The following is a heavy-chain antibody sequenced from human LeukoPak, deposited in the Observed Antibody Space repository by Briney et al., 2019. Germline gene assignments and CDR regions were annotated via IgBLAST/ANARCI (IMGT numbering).Heavy chain of an antibody. CDR2: FDPEDGGT. Sequence: GASVKVSCKVSGYTLTELSMHWVRQAPGKGLEWMGGFDPEDGGTIYAQKFQGRVTMTTDTSTSTAYMELRSLRSDDTAVYYCARDRRLKTTVTTVIDYWGQGTLVTVSS. CDR1: GYTLTELS. CDR3: ARDRRLKTTVTTVIDY. J-gene: IGHJ4*02. V-gene: IGHV1-24*01. D-gene: IGHD4-17*01.